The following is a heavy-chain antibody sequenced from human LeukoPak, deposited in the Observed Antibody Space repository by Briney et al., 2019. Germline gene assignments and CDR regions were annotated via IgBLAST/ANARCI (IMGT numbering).Heavy chain of an antibody. D-gene: IGHD2-21*02. J-gene: IGHJ6*02. CDR1: GFTFSTYA. CDR3: VKDDNCGGDCRSPYYYGIDV. Sequence: GGFLRLSCAASGFTFSTYAMTWVRQAPGKGLEWVSGISGSGNTPYYADSVQGRFTISRDNSKNTLYLQMDSLRAEDTAIYYCVKDDNCGGDCRSPYYYGIDVWGQGTTVTVSS. CDR2: ISGSGNTP. V-gene: IGHV3-23*01.